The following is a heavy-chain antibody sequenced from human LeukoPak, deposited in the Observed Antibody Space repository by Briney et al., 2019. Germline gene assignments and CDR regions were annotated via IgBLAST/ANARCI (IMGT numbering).Heavy chain of an antibody. V-gene: IGHV4-59*01. CDR2: IYYSGST. J-gene: IGHJ3*02. CDR3: ARALWFGVGHAFDI. Sequence: ASQTLSLTCTVSGGAISSYYWSWIRQPPGKGLEWIGYIYYSGSTNYNPSLKSRVTISVDTSKNQFSLKLSSVTAADTAVYYCARALWFGVGHAFDIWGQGTMVTVSS. D-gene: IGHD3-10*01. CDR1: GGAISSYY.